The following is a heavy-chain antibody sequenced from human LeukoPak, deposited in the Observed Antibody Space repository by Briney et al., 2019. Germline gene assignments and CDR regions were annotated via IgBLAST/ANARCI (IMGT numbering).Heavy chain of an antibody. CDR1: SDSMTSYF. CDR3: ARANPNWNPPDY. V-gene: IGHV4-59*08. J-gene: IGHJ4*02. D-gene: IGHD1-1*01. CDR2: VYHSGST. Sequence: SETLSLTCTVSSDSMTSYFWSWIRQPPGKGLEWIGYVYHSGSTSYNPSLKSRVSISEDTSKNQFSLKQSSVTAADTAVYFCARANPNWNPPDYWGQGTLVTVAS.